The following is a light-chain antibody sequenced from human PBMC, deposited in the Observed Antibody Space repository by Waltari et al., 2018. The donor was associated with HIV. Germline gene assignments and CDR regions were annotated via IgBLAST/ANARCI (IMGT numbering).Light chain of an antibody. Sequence: IVLTQSPGTLSLSPGERATLSCRTSQSVNIKYLAWYQQKPGQAPRLLFYGNYVRATGVPDRFSGSGSGTDFTLTIDRLEPEDFALYYCHQYSTSPLTFGGGTRVEV. J-gene: IGKJ4*01. V-gene: IGKV3-20*01. CDR2: GNY. CDR3: HQYSTSPLT. CDR1: QSVNIKY.